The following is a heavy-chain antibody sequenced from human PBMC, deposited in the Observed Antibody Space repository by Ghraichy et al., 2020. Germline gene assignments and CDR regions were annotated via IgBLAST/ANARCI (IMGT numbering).Heavy chain of an antibody. CDR3: ARLPLSRSRWDSDY. CDR1: GGSITSSSYY. Sequence: SETLSLTCTVSGGSITSSSYYWGWIRQPPGKGLEWIGSIHSGRDTYYNPSLRSRVTISVDTSKNQFSLNLSSVTAADTAVFYCARLPLSRSRWDSDYWGQGTLVTVSS. CDR2: IHSGRDT. J-gene: IGHJ4*02. D-gene: IGHD6-13*01. V-gene: IGHV4-39*01.